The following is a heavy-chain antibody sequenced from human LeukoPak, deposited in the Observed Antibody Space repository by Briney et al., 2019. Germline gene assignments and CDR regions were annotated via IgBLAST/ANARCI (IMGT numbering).Heavy chain of an antibody. V-gene: IGHV1-24*01. Sequence: ASVKVSCKVSGYTLTELSMHWVRQAPGKGLEWMGGFDPEDGETIYAQKFQGRVNMTEDTSTDTAYMELSSLRSEDTAVYYCAKAVKVDDTSGYYGVFDYWGQGTLVTVSS. CDR3: AKAVKVDDTSGYYGVFDY. J-gene: IGHJ4*02. CDR2: FDPEDGET. D-gene: IGHD3-22*01. CDR1: GYTLTELS.